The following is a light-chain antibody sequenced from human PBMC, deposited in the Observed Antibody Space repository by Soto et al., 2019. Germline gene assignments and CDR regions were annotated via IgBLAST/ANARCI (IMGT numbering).Light chain of an antibody. CDR2: DAS. V-gene: IGKV3-20*01. CDR3: QQYVSSLT. J-gene: IGKJ4*01. CDR1: QSVSTNY. Sequence: EVVLTLSPGTLSLSKGERATLSCRASQSVSTNYLAWYQQKPGQAPRLLIYDASSRATGIPDKFSGSGSGTDFTLIISRLEPEDFAVYYCQQYVSSLTFGGVTNVDI.